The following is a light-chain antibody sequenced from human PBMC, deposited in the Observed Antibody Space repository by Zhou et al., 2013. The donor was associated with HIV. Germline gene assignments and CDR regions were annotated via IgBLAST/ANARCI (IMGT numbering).Light chain of an antibody. Sequence: DIQMTQSPTSLSASVGDRVTITCRASQSISSWLAWYQQKPGKAPKLLIYKASSLESGVPSRFSGSGSGTDFTLTINSLQPEDLATYYCQQLNSYPLWTFGQGTKVEIK. V-gene: IGKV1-5*03. CDR2: KAS. CDR3: QQLNSYPLWT. J-gene: IGKJ1*01. CDR1: QSISSW.